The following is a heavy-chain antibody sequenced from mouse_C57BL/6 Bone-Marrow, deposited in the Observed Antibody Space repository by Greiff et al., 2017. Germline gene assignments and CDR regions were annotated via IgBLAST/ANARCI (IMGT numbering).Heavy chain of an antibody. D-gene: IGHD2-14*01. J-gene: IGHJ3*01. Sequence: EVNVVESGGDLVKPGGSLKLSCAASGFTFSSYGMSWVRQTPDKRLEWVATISSGGSYTYYPDSVKGRFTISRDNAKNTLYLQMSSMKSEDTAMYYCAGGDRRTWFADWGQGTLVTVSA. CDR1: GFTFSSYG. V-gene: IGHV5-6*01. CDR3: AGGDRRTWFAD. CDR2: ISSGGSYT.